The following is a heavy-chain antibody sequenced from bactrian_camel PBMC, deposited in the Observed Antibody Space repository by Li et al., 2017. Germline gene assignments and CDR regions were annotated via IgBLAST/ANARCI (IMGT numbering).Heavy chain of an antibody. CDR2: IESDGST. CDR3: AADRGASWCDLEVSSFGY. CDR1: GDTIGRYC. Sequence: VQLVESGGGSVQVGGSLTLSCVASGDTIGRYCMGWFRQVPDREREGVAGIESDGSTSYADSVKGRFTISRDNAKNTLYLEMNSLKPEDTAMYYCAADRGASWCDLEVSSFGYWGQGTQVTVS. J-gene: IGHJ6*01. D-gene: IGHD8*01. V-gene: IGHV3S55*01.